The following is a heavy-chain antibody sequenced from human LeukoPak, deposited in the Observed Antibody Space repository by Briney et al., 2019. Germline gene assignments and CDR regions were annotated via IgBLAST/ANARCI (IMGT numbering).Heavy chain of an antibody. CDR2: ISAYNGNT. CDR3: ARVTTYDFWSGYYPTPFDY. Sequence: ASVKVSCKASGYTFTSYGISWVRQAPGQGLEWMGWISAYNGNTNYAQKLQGRVTMTTDASTSTAYMELRSLRSDDPAVYYCARVTTYDFWSGYYPTPFDYWGQGTLVTVSS. D-gene: IGHD3-3*01. CDR1: GYTFTSYG. J-gene: IGHJ4*02. V-gene: IGHV1-18*01.